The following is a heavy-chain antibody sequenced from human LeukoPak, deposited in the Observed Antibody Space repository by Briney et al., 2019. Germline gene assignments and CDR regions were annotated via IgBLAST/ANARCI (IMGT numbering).Heavy chain of an antibody. Sequence: PSETLSLTCTVSGGSISSYYGRWIRQPPGEGLEGIGYLYYCGSNNYNPSRKRRLTISVATSKNQFPLKLRSVTAADTAAYYCARLPPGYDFWSGYYSPWFDPWGQGTLVTVSS. CDR2: LYYCGSN. J-gene: IGHJ5*02. V-gene: IGHV4-59*08. CDR3: ARLPPGYDFWSGYYSPWFDP. D-gene: IGHD3-3*01. CDR1: GGSISSYY.